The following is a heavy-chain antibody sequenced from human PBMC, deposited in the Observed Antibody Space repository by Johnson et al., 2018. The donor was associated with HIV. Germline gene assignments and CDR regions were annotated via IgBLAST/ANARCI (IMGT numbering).Heavy chain of an antibody. J-gene: IGHJ3*02. CDR3: TTRVTVVIISSDAFDI. Sequence: VQLVESGGGLVQPGGSLELSCAASGFTFSGSAMHWVRQASGKGLEWVGRIRGRANTYATAYAASLKGSFTISRDDSKNTLYLQMNSLKTEDTAVYYCTTRVTVVIISSDAFDIWGQGTMVTVSS. CDR1: GFTFSGSA. D-gene: IGHD3-3*01. V-gene: IGHV3-73*01. CDR2: IRGRANTYAT.